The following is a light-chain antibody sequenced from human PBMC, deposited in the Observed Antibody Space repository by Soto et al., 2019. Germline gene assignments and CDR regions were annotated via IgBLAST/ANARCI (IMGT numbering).Light chain of an antibody. J-gene: IGKJ1*01. CDR2: DVS. Sequence: DIQLTQSPSTLSASVGDRVTITCRASQSISNWLAWYQQKPGKAPKLLIYDVSSLESGVPSRFSGSGSETEFTLAISSLQPDDSATYYCQQYNSYKFGQGTKVDIK. V-gene: IGKV1-5*01. CDR3: QQYNSYK. CDR1: QSISNW.